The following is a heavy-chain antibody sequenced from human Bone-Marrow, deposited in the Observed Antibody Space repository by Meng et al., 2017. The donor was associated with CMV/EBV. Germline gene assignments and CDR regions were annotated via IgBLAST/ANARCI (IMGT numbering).Heavy chain of an antibody. J-gene: IGHJ4*02. CDR2: INWNGGST. Sequence: GESLKISCAASGFTFDDYGMSWVRQAPGKGLEWVSGINWNGGSTGYADSVKGRFTISRDNAKNSLYLQMNSLRAEDTAVYYCARGDLTYYYDSSGYSFDYWGQGTLVTVSS. V-gene: IGHV3-20*04. D-gene: IGHD3-22*01. CDR3: ARGDLTYYYDSSGYSFDY. CDR1: GFTFDDYG.